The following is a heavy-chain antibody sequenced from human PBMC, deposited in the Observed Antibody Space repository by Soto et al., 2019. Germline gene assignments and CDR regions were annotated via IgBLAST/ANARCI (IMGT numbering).Heavy chain of an antibody. CDR1: GFVSTNHN. D-gene: IGHD6-19*01. CDR2: INAGNGNT. V-gene: IGHV1-3*01. CDR3: ASDYGSNWRL. J-gene: IGHJ4*02. Sequence: ASVKVSCKASGFVSTNHNFHWVRQAPGQSLEWMGRINAGNGNTQYSQNFQGRVTFTSDPSAITAFMELTNLRFEDRAMYYCASDYGSNWRLWGQGTLVTVSS.